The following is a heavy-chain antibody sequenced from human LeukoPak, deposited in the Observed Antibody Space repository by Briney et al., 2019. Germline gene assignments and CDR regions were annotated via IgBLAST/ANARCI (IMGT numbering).Heavy chain of an antibody. CDR3: AKTNGYYSD. V-gene: IGHV3-23*01. CDR1: GFTFSSYG. CDR2: IRGSGGTT. Sequence: GGSLRLSCAASGFTFSSYGMNWVRQAPGKGLEWVSGIRGSGGTTYYADSVKGRFTISRDNSKNSLSLQVSSLRAEDTAVYYCAKTNGYYSDWGQGTLVTVSS. J-gene: IGHJ4*02. D-gene: IGHD3-22*01.